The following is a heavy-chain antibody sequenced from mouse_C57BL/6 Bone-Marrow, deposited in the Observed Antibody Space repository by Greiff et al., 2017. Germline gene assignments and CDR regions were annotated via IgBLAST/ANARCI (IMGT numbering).Heavy chain of an antibody. CDR2: IDPENGDT. J-gene: IGHJ3*01. D-gene: IGHD1-1*01. Sequence: EVKLQESGAELVRPGASVKLSCTASGFNIKDDYMHWVKQRPEQGLEWIGWIDPENGDTEYASKFQGKATITADTSSNTAYLQLSSLTSEVTAVYYCTVYYGSSYVAWFAYWGQGTLVTVSA. V-gene: IGHV14-4*01. CDR1: GFNIKDDY. CDR3: TVYYGSSYVAWFAY.